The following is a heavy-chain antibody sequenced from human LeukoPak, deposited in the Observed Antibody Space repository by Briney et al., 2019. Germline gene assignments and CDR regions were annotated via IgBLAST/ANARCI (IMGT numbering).Heavy chain of an antibody. V-gene: IGHV3-23*01. Sequence: PGGSLRLSCAASGFTLDEYAIHWVRQAPGKGLEWVSAISCSGGSTYYADSVKGRFTISRDNSKNTLYLQMNSLRAEDTAVYYCASLYSSSWHDAFDIWGQGTMVTVSS. CDR1: GFTLDEYA. CDR2: ISCSGGST. CDR3: ASLYSSSWHDAFDI. D-gene: IGHD6-13*01. J-gene: IGHJ3*02.